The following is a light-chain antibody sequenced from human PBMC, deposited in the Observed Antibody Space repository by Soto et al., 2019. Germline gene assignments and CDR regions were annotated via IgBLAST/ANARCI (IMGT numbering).Light chain of an antibody. Sequence: QSVLTQPPSVSGSPGQSVTISCTGTSSDVGGYKYVSWYQQHPGKGPKLIIYDVSKRPSGVPDRFSGSKSGNTASLTISGLQAEDEADYYCCSYAGTDTLYVFGTGTKLTVL. V-gene: IGLV2-11*01. CDR2: DVS. CDR3: CSYAGTDTLYV. J-gene: IGLJ1*01. CDR1: SSDVGGYKY.